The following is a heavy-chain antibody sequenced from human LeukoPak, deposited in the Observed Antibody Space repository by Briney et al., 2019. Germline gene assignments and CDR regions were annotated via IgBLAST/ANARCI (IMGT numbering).Heavy chain of an antibody. V-gene: IGHV4-59*08. CDR1: GGSISSYY. CDR2: IYYSENT. D-gene: IGHD1-1*01. J-gene: IGHJ4*02. CDR3: GRQAWKKFDY. Sequence: PSETLSLTCTVSGGSISSYYWSWIRQPPGKGLEWIGYIYYSENTNYNPSLKSRVTMSVDTSNNQFSLRLSSVTAADTAVYYCGRQAWKKFDYWGQGTLVTVSS.